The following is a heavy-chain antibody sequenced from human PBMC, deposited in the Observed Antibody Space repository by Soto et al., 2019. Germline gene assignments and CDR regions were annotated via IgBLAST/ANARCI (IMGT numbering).Heavy chain of an antibody. CDR1: GGSVSSGSYY. V-gene: IGHV4-61*01. J-gene: IGHJ5*02. CDR3: ARTLWVPAAMGWFDP. CDR2: IYYSGST. Sequence: QVQLQESGPGLVKPSETLSLTCTVSGGSVSSGSYYWSWIRQPPGKGLEWIGYIYYSGSTNYNPSLKSLVTLSVDTSKNQFSLKLSSVTAADTAVYYCARTLWVPAAMGWFDPWGQGTLVTVSS. D-gene: IGHD2-2*01.